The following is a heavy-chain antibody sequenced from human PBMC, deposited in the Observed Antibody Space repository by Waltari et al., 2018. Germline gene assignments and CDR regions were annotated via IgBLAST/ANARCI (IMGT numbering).Heavy chain of an antibody. J-gene: IGHJ5*02. Sequence: EVQLLESGGGLVQPGGSLSRSCAASGFTLSNHAMSWVAQAPGKGLEWVSVISVDGRTTYSADSVRDRFTISRDNSRNTVYLEMNSLKAEDTAVYYCARDWRRSLEFFDWLLFALDLWGQGTLVAVSS. CDR3: ARDWRRSLEFFDWLLFALDL. CDR1: GFTLSNHA. D-gene: IGHD3-3*02. CDR2: ISVDGRTT. V-gene: IGHV3-23*01.